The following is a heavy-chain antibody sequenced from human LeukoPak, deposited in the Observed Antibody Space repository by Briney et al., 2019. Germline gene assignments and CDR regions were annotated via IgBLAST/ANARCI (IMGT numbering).Heavy chain of an antibody. V-gene: IGHV3-23*01. CDR3: ARGLRIAAAGSS. CDR1: GFTFSSYA. D-gene: IGHD6-13*01. CDR2: ISGSCGST. J-gene: IGHJ5*02. Sequence: HRRGSLRLSCAASGFTFSSYAMSWVRQAPGKGLEWVSAISGSCGSTYYADSVKGRFTISRDNANNSLYLQMHNMRAEDTAVYYCARGLRIAAAGSSWGQGTLVTVSS.